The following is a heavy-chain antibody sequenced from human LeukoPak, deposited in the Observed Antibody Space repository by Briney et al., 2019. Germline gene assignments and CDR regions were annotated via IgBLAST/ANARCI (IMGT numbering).Heavy chain of an antibody. Sequence: PGGSLRLSCAASGFTFSSYWMHWVRQAPGKGLVWVSRINSDGSSTSYADSVKGRFTISRDNAKNTLYLQMNSLRAEDTAVYYCARDYVHCGGDCPPDYWGQGTLVTVSS. CDR2: INSDGSST. D-gene: IGHD2-21*02. CDR1: GFTFSSYW. CDR3: ARDYVHCGGDCPPDY. J-gene: IGHJ4*02. V-gene: IGHV3-74*01.